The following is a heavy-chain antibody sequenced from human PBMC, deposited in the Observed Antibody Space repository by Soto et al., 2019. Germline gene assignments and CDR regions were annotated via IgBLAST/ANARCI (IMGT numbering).Heavy chain of an antibody. CDR1: GFTFSNYG. Sequence: GGSLRLSCAASGFTFSNYGMHWVRQAPGKGLEWVAVISYDGSNNYYADSVKGRFTISRDNSKNTLYLQMNSLRGEDTAVYYCAKDRGSYGDLDYWGQGTLVTVS. V-gene: IGHV3-30*18. J-gene: IGHJ4*02. CDR2: ISYDGSNN. CDR3: AKDRGSYGDLDY. D-gene: IGHD4-17*01.